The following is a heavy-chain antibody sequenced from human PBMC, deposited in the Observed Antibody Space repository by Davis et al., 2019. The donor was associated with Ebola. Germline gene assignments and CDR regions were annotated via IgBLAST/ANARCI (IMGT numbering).Heavy chain of an antibody. CDR1: GFTFDDYA. Sequence: SLKISCAASGFTFDDYAMHWVRQAPGKGLEWVSGISWNSGSIGYADSVKGRFTISRDNAKNSLYLQMNSLRAEDTAVYYCARDQLSSSSWDEGYYYYYGMDVWGKGTTVTVSS. CDR3: ARDQLSSSSWDEGYYYYYGMDV. CDR2: ISWNSGSI. J-gene: IGHJ6*04. D-gene: IGHD6-13*01. V-gene: IGHV3-9*01.